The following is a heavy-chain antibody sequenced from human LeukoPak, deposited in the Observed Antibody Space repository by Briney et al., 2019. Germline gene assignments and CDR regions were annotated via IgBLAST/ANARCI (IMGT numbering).Heavy chain of an antibody. CDR1: GGSISGHY. CDR3: ARNVGPPYYYYYMDV. D-gene: IGHD1-26*01. CDR2: IYYRGSA. J-gene: IGHJ6*03. V-gene: IGHV4-59*08. Sequence: SETLSLTCTVSGGSISGHYWSWIREPPGKGLEWIGYIYYRGSANYNPSLKSRVTISVDTSKNQFSLKLSSVTAADTAVYYCARNVGPPYYYYYMDVWGKGTTVTVSS.